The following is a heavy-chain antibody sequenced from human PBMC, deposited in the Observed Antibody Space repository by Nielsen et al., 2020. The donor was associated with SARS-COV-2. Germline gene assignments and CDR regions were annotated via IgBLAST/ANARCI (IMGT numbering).Heavy chain of an antibody. J-gene: IGHJ4*02. CDR2: INHSGST. D-gene: IGHD6-25*01. Sequence: SETLSLTCAVYGGSFSGYYWSWIRQPPGKGLEWIGEINHSGSTNYNPSLKSRVTISVDKSKNQFSLKLSSVTAADTAVYYCARGLSATGVFGYWGQGTLVTVSS. CDR3: ARGLSATGVFGY. CDR1: GGSFSGYY. V-gene: IGHV4-34*01.